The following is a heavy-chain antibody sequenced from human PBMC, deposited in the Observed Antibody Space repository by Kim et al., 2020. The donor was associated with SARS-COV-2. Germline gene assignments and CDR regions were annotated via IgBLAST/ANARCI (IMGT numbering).Heavy chain of an antibody. Sequence: ADSVKGRFTISTDKSKTTLYLQMNNLRGEDTAVYYCAKGSGFDYYSGMDVWGQGTTVTVSS. V-gene: IGHV3-23*01. D-gene: IGHD3-10*01. J-gene: IGHJ6*02. CDR3: AKGSGFDYYSGMDV.